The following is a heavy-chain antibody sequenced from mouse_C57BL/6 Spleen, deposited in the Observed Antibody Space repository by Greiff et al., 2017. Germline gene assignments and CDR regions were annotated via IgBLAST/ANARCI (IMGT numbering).Heavy chain of an antibody. CDR1: GYTFTDYY. V-gene: IGHV1-76*01. D-gene: IGHD2-13*01. J-gene: IGHJ2*01. Sequence: QVQLKQSGAELVRPGASVKLSCEASGYTFTDYYINWVKQRPGQGLEWIARIYPGSGNTYYNEKFKGKATLTAEKSSSTAYMQLSSLTSEDSAVYFCARRGDRLGIDDFDYWGQGTTLTVSS. CDR2: IYPGSGNT. CDR3: ARRGDRLGIDDFDY.